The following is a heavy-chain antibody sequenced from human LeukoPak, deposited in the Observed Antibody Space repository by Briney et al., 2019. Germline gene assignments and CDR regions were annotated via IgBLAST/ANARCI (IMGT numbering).Heavy chain of an antibody. D-gene: IGHD3-3*01. J-gene: IGHJ4*02. CDR2: ISPGGTT. CDR1: GFTLNSDA. CDR3: TTENYDFWSAFGY. V-gene: IGHV3-23*01. Sequence: GKSLRLSCAASGFTLNSDAMSWVRQAPGEGLEWVSAISPGGTTYYADSVKGRFTISRDTSKNTLHLQMTSLRAEDTAIYYCTTENYDFWSAFGYWGLGTLVTVSS.